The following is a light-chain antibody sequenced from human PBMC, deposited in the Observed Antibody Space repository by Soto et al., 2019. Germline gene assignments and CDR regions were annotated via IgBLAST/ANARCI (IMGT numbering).Light chain of an antibody. CDR2: AVS. Sequence: QSALTQPPSVSGSPGQSVTISCTGTSSDVGSYNRVSWYQQPPGTAPKLMIFAVSNRPSGVSDRFSGSKSGNTGSLTISVLQAEDEADYYCSLYTSTNTWVFGGGTKLTVL. J-gene: IGLJ3*02. CDR1: SSDVGSYNR. CDR3: SLYTSTNTWV. V-gene: IGLV2-18*01.